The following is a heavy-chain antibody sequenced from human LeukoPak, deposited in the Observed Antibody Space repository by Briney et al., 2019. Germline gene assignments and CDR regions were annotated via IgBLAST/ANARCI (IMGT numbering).Heavy chain of an antibody. D-gene: IGHD3-10*01. V-gene: IGHV3-30*02. Sequence: PGGSLRLSCAASGLTFSKYGVHWVRQAPGKGLEWVAFIVFDASNKYYADSVKGRFTISRDNSKNTLYLQMNSLRAEDTAVYYCARAYGSGSTFHPDYWGQGTLVTVSS. J-gene: IGHJ4*02. CDR1: GLTFSKYG. CDR2: IVFDASNK. CDR3: ARAYGSGSTFHPDY.